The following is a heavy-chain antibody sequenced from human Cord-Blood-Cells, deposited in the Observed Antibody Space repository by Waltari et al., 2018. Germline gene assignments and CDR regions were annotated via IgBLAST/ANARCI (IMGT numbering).Heavy chain of an antibody. D-gene: IGHD7-27*01. CDR1: GFTFSSYG. Sequence: QVQLVESGGGVVQPGRSLRLSCAASGFTFSSYGMHWVRQAPGKGLEWGAVISYDGSNKYYADSVKGRFTISRDNSKNTLYLQMNSLRAEDTAVYYCAKGTLGIYDYWGQGTLVTVSS. V-gene: IGHV3-30*18. CDR2: ISYDGSNK. J-gene: IGHJ4*02. CDR3: AKGTLGIYDY.